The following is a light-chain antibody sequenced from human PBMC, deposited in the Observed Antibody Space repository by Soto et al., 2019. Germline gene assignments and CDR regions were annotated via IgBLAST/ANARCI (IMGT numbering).Light chain of an antibody. J-gene: IGKJ5*01. CDR1: QSFRGL. CDR2: DAY. Sequence: EVVLTQSPVPLSLSPGERATLSCRASQSFRGLLAWYQQKPGQAPRLLIYDAYNRATGIPPRFSRSGSGTDFTLTISSLEPEDSAVYYCQQRHMWPITFGQGTRLEIK. CDR3: QQRHMWPIT. V-gene: IGKV3-11*01.